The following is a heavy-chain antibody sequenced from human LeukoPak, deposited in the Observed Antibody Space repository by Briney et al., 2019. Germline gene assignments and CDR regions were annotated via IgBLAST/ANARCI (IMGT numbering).Heavy chain of an antibody. J-gene: IGHJ4*02. Sequence: GGSLRLSCAASGFTFSSQAMHWVRQTPGKGLEWVSGISNKPETTYYADSVKGRFTISRDNSKNTLYLQMNSLRAEDTAVYYCARPDWLLPNYFDYWGQGTLVTVSS. CDR1: GFTFSSQA. V-gene: IGHV3-23*01. CDR2: ISNKPETT. D-gene: IGHD3-9*01. CDR3: ARPDWLLPNYFDY.